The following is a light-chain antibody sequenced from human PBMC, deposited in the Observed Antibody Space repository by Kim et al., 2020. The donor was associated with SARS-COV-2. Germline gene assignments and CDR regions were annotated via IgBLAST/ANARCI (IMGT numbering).Light chain of an antibody. CDR2: DVT. CDR1: TSDIGGYNS. J-gene: IGLJ3*02. V-gene: IGLV2-11*01. Sequence: QSALTQPRSVSGSPGQSVTISCTGTTSDIGGYNSVSWYQGHPGKAPKLIIYDVTKRPSGVPDRFSGCKSGNTASLTICGLQGDDEAEYSCCSFAGSYTWVFGGGTQLTVL. CDR3: CSFAGSYTWV.